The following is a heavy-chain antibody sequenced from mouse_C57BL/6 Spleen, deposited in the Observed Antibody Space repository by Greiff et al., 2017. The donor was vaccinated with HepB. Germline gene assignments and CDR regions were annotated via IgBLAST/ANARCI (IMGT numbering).Heavy chain of an antibody. CDR3: ARGYCGSSYYLAY. Sequence: VQLQQPGAELVKPGASVKLSCTASGFNIKDYYMPWVKQRTEQGLEWIGRIDPGDGETKYAPKFQGKATITADTSSNTAYLQLSSLTSEDTAVYDCARGYCGSSYYLAYWGQGTTLTVSS. D-gene: IGHD1-1*01. CDR2: IDPGDGET. CDR1: GFNIKDYY. J-gene: IGHJ2*01. V-gene: IGHV14-2*01.